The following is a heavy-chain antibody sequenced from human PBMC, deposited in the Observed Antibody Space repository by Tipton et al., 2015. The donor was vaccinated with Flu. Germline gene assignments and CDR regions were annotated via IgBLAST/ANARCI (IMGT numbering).Heavy chain of an antibody. Sequence: TLSLTCTVSGGSISSSSYYWGWIRQPPGKGLEWIGTIYYSGSTNYNPSPKSRVTMSLDASKSHFSLKLSSVTAADTAMYYCSSYYIRAFDIWGQGTMVAVSS. CDR1: GGSISSSSYY. D-gene: IGHD3-10*01. CDR2: IYYSGST. CDR3: SSYYIRAFDI. V-gene: IGHV4-39*07. J-gene: IGHJ3*02.